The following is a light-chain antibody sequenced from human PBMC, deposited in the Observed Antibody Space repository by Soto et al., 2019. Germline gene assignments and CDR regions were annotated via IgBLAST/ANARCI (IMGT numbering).Light chain of an antibody. CDR2: STS. CDR1: QRVSEV. V-gene: IGKV1-39*01. CDR3: QQTYSTPWT. J-gene: IGKJ1*01. Sequence: DIQMTQSPSSLSASIGDRVTITCRASQRVSEVLNWYQQKPGKPPRLLIYSTSSFGSGVPSRFSGSVSVTLFSLSISNLQPEDVATYYCQQTYSTPWTYGQGTRVDIK.